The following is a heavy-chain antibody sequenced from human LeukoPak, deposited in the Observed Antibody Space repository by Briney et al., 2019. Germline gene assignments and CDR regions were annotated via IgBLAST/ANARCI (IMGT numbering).Heavy chain of an antibody. CDR2: MNPNSGNT. CDR3: TRGRWSSSDY. CDR1: GYTFTSYD. D-gene: IGHD6-13*01. J-gene: IGHJ4*02. V-gene: IGHV1-8*01. Sequence: ASVTVSCKASGYTFTSYDINWVRQATGPGLEWMGWMNPNSGNTGYAQKCQGRVTMTRNTSMSTAYMELSSLRSEDTAVYYCTRGRWSSSDYWGQGTLVTVSS.